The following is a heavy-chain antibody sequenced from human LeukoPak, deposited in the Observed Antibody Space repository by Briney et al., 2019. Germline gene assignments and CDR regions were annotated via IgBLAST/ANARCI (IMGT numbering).Heavy chain of an antibody. Sequence: GGSLRLSCAASGFTFSSYSMNWVRQAPGKGLEWVSSISSSSSYIYYADSVKGRFTISRDNAKNSLYLQMNSLRAEDTAVYYCARVIGNGSGWYLWGQGTLVTVSS. CDR2: ISSSSSYI. J-gene: IGHJ4*02. CDR1: GFTFSSYS. CDR3: ARVIGNGSGWYL. V-gene: IGHV3-21*01. D-gene: IGHD6-19*01.